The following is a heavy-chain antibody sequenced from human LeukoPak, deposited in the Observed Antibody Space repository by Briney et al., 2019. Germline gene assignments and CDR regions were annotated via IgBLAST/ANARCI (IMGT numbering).Heavy chain of an antibody. J-gene: IGHJ4*02. V-gene: IGHV3-21*01. CDR2: IRSSSSYI. CDR1: GFTFSSYS. Sequence: PGGSLRLSCAASGFTFSSYSMNWVRQAPGKGLEWVSSIRSSSSYIYYADSVKGRFTISRDNAKNSLYLQMNSLRAEDTAVYYCARPGERWLQFIPFDHWGQGTLVTVSS. D-gene: IGHD5-24*01. CDR3: ARPGERWLQFIPFDH.